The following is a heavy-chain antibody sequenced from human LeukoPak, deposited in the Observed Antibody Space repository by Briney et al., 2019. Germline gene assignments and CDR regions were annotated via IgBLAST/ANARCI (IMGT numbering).Heavy chain of an antibody. Sequence: GGSLRLSCAASGFTFSSYAMSWVRQAPGKGLEWVSGISGSGGSTYYADSVKGRFTISRDNSKNTVYLQINSLRAEETAVYYCAKETASDFGGAVDYWGQGTLVTVSS. V-gene: IGHV3-23*01. J-gene: IGHJ4*02. CDR1: GFTFSSYA. D-gene: IGHD3-10*01. CDR2: ISGSGGST. CDR3: AKETASDFGGAVDY.